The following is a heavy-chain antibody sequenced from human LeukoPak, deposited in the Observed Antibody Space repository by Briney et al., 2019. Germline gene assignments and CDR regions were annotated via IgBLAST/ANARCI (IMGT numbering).Heavy chain of an antibody. J-gene: IGHJ4*02. CDR3: ANSAGIAAAGYYFDY. Sequence: GGSLRLSCAASGFTFSSYAMSWVRQAPGKGLEWVSAISGSGGSTYYADSVEGRSTISRDNSKNTLYLQMNSLRAEDTAVYYCANSAGIAAAGYYFDYWGQGTLVTVSS. CDR1: GFTFSSYA. CDR2: ISGSGGST. V-gene: IGHV3-23*01. D-gene: IGHD6-13*01.